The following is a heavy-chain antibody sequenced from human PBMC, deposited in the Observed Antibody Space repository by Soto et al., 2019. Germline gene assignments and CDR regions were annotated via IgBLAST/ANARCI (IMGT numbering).Heavy chain of an antibody. CDR2: ISDDGKHD. CDR3: ARGAPTASNWFDS. J-gene: IGHJ5*01. Sequence: GGSLRLSCAVFEFTFRNYAMHWVRQAPGKGLEWVAVISDDGKHDYYADSVKGRFTISRDKSKNTLFLQMNSLRPEDTAVYYCARGAPTASNWFDSWGQGTLVTVSS. CDR1: EFTFRNYA. V-gene: IGHV3-30*04.